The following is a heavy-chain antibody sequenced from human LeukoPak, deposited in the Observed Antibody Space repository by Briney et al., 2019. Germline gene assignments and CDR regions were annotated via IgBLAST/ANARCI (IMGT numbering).Heavy chain of an antibody. CDR2: ISYDGSNK. J-gene: IGHJ5*02. V-gene: IGHV3-30*01. CDR1: GFTFSSYA. Sequence: HPGGSLRLSCAASGFTFSSYAMHWVRQAPGKGLEWVAVISYDGSNKYYADSVKGRFTISRDNSKNTLYLQMNSLRAEDTAVYYCARVAPEYQLLYLPWFDPWGQGTLVTVSS. CDR3: ARVAPEYQLLYLPWFDP. D-gene: IGHD2-2*02.